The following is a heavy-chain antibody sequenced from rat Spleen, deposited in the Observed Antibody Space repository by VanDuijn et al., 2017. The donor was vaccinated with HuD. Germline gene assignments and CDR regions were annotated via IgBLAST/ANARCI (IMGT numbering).Heavy chain of an antibody. D-gene: IGHD1-9*01. CDR2: IIYDGSST. CDR3: ATRGNTMGISPFAY. J-gene: IGHJ3*01. Sequence: EVQLVESGGGLVQPGRSLKLSCAASGFTFSDYAMAWVRQSPKKGLEWVATIIYDGSSTYYRDSVKGRFTISRDNAKSTLYLQMDSLRAEDTATYYCATRGNTMGISPFAYWGQGTLVTVSS. CDR1: GFTFSDYA. V-gene: IGHV5-7*01.